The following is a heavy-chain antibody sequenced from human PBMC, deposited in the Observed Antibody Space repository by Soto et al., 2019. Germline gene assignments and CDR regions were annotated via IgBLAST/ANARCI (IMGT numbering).Heavy chain of an antibody. Sequence: QVQLVESGGGVVQPGRSLRLSCAASGFTFSSDGMHWVRQAPGKGLEWVAVISYDGINKYYADSVRGRFTISRDNYNNTLYLQMNSLSAEDAAVYYCAKDGVVGSGSSFDYWGQGTLVTVSS. V-gene: IGHV3-30*18. J-gene: IGHJ4*02. D-gene: IGHD3-10*01. CDR1: GFTFSSDG. CDR3: AKDGVVGSGSSFDY. CDR2: ISYDGINK.